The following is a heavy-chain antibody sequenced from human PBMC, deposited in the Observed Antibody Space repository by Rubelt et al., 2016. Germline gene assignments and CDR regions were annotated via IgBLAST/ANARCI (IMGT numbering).Heavy chain of an antibody. D-gene: IGHD1-26*01. CDR1: GFSLSSTGVG. CDR2: IYWDDDK. CDR3: ALRGSPTRGFDY. V-gene: IGHV2-5*02. J-gene: IGHJ4*02. Sequence: QITLKESGLTLVKPTQTLTLTCTFSGFSLSSTGVGVGWIRQPPGKALEWLALIYWDDDKRYSLALNNRLTIIKDTPKKQVVLAVTHSDPVETGTYYCALRGSPTRGFDYWGQGTLVTVSS.